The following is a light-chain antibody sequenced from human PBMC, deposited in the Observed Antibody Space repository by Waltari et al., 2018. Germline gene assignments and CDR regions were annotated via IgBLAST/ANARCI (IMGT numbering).Light chain of an antibody. CDR3: QQYNSAWA. CDR2: GSS. Sequence: DIQMTQSPSTLSESVGDTVTITCRASRSISSWLAWHQQKPGKAPKVLICGSSTLESGVPSRFSGSGSGTEFTLTISSLQPDDFATYYCQQYNSAWAFGQGTKVEVK. J-gene: IGKJ1*01. V-gene: IGKV1-5*03. CDR1: RSISSW.